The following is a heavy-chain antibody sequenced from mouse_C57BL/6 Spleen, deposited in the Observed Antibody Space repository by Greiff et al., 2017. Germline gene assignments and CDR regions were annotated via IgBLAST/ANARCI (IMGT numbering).Heavy chain of an antibody. V-gene: IGHV5-4*03. CDR1: GFTFSSYA. CDR3: ARRAHYGSSYFDY. D-gene: IGHD1-1*01. J-gene: IGHJ2*01. Sequence: EVKLVESGGGLVKPGGSLKLSCAASGFTFSSYAMSWVRQTPEKRLEWVATISDGGSYTYYPDNVKGRFTISRDNAKNNLYLQMSHLKSEDTAMYYCARRAHYGSSYFDYWGQGTTLTVSS. CDR2: ISDGGSYT.